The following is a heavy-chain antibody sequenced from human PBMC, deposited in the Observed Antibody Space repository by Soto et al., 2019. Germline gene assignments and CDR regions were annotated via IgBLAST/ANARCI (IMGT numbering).Heavy chain of an antibody. CDR1: GYTFTSYA. J-gene: IGHJ4*02. V-gene: IGHV1-3*01. D-gene: IGHD2-15*01. CDR3: ARGVVLYYFDY. Sequence: GASVKVSCKASGYTFTSYAMHWVRQAPGQRLEWMGWMNAGNGNTKYSQKFQGRVTITRDTSASTAYMELSSLRSEDTAVYYFARGVVLYYFDYWGQGTLVTVSS. CDR2: MNAGNGNT.